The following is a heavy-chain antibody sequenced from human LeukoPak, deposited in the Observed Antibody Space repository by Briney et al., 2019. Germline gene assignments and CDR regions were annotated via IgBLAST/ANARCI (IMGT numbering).Heavy chain of an antibody. CDR1: GYRFASYW. V-gene: IGHV5-51*01. CDR2: IDPVDSDA. J-gene: IGHJ4*02. CDR3: ARALRRVTHFDF. Sequence: GESLKISCKGSGYRFASYWIGWVCQMPGKGLEWMGIIDPVDSDARYSPSSQGQVTISADKSTSTAFLQWSSLKASDTAMYYCARALRRVTHFDFWGQGTLVTVSS.